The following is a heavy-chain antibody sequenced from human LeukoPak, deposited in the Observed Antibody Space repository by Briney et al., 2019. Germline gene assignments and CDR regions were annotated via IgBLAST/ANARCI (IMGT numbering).Heavy chain of an antibody. CDR3: ARETPDSSGWD. CDR2: IKQDGSQK. J-gene: IGHJ4*02. D-gene: IGHD6-19*01. CDR1: GFTFRSYG. V-gene: IGHV3-7*01. Sequence: GRSLRLSCAASGFTFRSYGMHWVRQAPGKGLEWVANIKQDGSQKYYVDSVKGRFTISRDNAKNSLYLQMNSLRAEDTAVYYCARETPDSSGWDWGQGTLVTVSS.